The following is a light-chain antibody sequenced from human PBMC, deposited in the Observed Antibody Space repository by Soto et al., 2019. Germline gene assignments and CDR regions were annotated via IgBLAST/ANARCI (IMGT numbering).Light chain of an antibody. CDR2: DVS. V-gene: IGKV3-15*01. J-gene: IGKJ1*01. Sequence: EIVMTQSPVALSVSPGERATLSCRASQAIRSDLAWYQQKPGQAPRLLISDVSTRATGIPARFNGSGSGTEFTLAISSLQFEDFAVYYCQQYNNWPLTFGQGTKVDIK. CDR1: QAIRSD. CDR3: QQYNNWPLT.